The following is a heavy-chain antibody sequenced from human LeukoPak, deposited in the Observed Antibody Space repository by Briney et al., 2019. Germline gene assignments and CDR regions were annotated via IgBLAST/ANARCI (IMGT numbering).Heavy chain of an antibody. CDR2: ISNNGGYT. J-gene: IGHJ4*02. Sequence: GGSLRLSCAASGFTFSSSAMSWVRQAPGKGLEWVSAISNNGGYTYYADSVQGRFTISRDDSKSTLCLQMNSLRAEDTAVYYCAKTRPLDSSSWSHGDYWGQGTLVTVSS. V-gene: IGHV3-23*01. CDR1: GFTFSSSA. CDR3: AKTRPLDSSSWSHGDY. D-gene: IGHD6-13*01.